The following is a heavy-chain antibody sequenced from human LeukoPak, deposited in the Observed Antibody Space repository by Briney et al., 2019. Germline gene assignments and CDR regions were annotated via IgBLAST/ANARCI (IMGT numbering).Heavy chain of an antibody. CDR3: ARDDPPYNWNYY. CDR2: ISAYNGNT. Sequence: ASVKVSCKASGYTFTSYGISWVRQAPGQGLEWMGCISAYNGNTNYAQKLQGRVIMTADTSTSTAYVELRSLRSDDAAVYYCARDDPPYNWNYYWGQGTLVTVSS. D-gene: IGHD1-7*01. V-gene: IGHV1-18*01. J-gene: IGHJ4*02. CDR1: GYTFTSYG.